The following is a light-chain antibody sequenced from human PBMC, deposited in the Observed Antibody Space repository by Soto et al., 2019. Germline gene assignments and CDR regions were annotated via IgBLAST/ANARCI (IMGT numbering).Light chain of an antibody. V-gene: IGKV1-5*03. CDR3: QHYNSYSEA. CDR1: QTISSW. CDR2: KAS. Sequence: DIQMTQSPSTLSGYGGDRVTITSRASQTISSWLAWYKQKPGTAPKILIYKASTLKSGVPSRGRCSGSGTEFTLTISSLKPDDFETYYCQHYNSYSEAFGQGTKVDI. J-gene: IGKJ1*01.